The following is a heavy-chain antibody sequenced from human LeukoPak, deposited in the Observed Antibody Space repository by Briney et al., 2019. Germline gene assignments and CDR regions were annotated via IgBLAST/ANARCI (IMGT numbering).Heavy chain of an antibody. CDR3: ARGTPFCTNGVCYTYGFDI. V-gene: IGHV3-23*01. J-gene: IGHJ3*02. CDR2: INVSGGGT. Sequence: GGSLRLSCAASGFTFSSYAMSWVRQAPGKGLEWVSAINVSGGGTYYADSVKGRFTISRDNAKNSLYLQMNSLRAEDTAVYYCARGTPFCTNGVCYTYGFDIWGQGTMVTVSS. CDR1: GFTFSSYA. D-gene: IGHD2-8*01.